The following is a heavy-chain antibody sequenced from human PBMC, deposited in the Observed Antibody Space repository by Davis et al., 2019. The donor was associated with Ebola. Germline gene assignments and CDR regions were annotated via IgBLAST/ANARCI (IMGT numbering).Heavy chain of an antibody. CDR3: AKGAVLTATGMDS. CDR2: ISYDGSNK. Sequence: GESLKISCAASGFTFNRDGMHWVRQAPGKGLEWVAVISYDGSNKYYADSVKGRFTISRDNSKNTLYLQMNSLRVEDTAVYYCAKGAVLTATGMDSWGQGTLVTVSS. J-gene: IGHJ4*02. V-gene: IGHV3-30*18. D-gene: IGHD3-10*01. CDR1: GFTFNRDG.